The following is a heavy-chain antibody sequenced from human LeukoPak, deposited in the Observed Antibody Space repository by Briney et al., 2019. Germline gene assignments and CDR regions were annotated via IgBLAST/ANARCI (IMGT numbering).Heavy chain of an antibody. Sequence: SQTLSLTYPVSGGSISSGYSYWSWIRQLPWKGLEWFGYIYYSGTTYYNSSLKNRLTMSVDTSKNQFSLKQSSVTAADTAVYYCARNGYCSGGSCYSNNAFDVWGQGTMVTVSS. CDR3: ARNGYCSGGSCYSNNAFDV. J-gene: IGHJ3*01. V-gene: IGHV4-31*03. CDR1: GGSISSGYSY. CDR2: IYYSGTT. D-gene: IGHD2-15*01.